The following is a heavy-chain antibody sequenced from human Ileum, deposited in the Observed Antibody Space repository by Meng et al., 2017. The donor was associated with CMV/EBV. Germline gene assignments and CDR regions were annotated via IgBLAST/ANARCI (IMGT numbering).Heavy chain of an antibody. J-gene: IGHJ4*01. CDR2: IYYSGST. V-gene: IGHV4-30-4*08. Sequence: QVQLQEAGPGLVKPSQTLSLTCTVSGCSISSGDYYWSWIRQSPGKGLEWIGYIYYSGSTYYNPSLKSRLIISVDTSKNQFSLKLSSVTAADTAGYYCAIGGVMGADYWGHGTLVTVSS. CDR1: GCSISSGDYY. D-gene: IGHD3-16*01. CDR3: AIGGVMGADY.